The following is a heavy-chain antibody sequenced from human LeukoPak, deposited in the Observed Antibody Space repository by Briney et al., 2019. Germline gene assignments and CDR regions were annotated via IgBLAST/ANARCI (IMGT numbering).Heavy chain of an antibody. Sequence: PSETLSLTCTVSGGSISSGSYYWSWIRQPAGKGLEWIGRIYTSGSTNYNPSLKSRVTISVDTSKNQFSLKLSSVTAADTAVYYCARTRSGPTPFVFWGQGTLVTVSS. V-gene: IGHV4-61*02. D-gene: IGHD6-19*01. J-gene: IGHJ4*02. CDR1: GGSISSGSYY. CDR3: ARTRSGPTPFVF. CDR2: IYTSGST.